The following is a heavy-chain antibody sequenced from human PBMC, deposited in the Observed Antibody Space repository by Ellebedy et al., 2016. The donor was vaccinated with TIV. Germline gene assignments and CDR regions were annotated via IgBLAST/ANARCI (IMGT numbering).Heavy chain of an antibody. D-gene: IGHD2-2*01. V-gene: IGHV3-23*03. J-gene: IGHJ6*02. CDR2: VNTGGNYN. CDR3: AKSTIGDRLRFGLDF. CDR1: GFTFSTYA. Sequence: PGGSLRLSCAASGFTFSTYAMSWVRQAPGKGLEWVSGVNTGGNYNYYAGSVRGRFTISRDNSKNMLYLRMDGLRAEDTAVYHCAKSTIGDRLRFGLDFWGQGTTVTVSS.